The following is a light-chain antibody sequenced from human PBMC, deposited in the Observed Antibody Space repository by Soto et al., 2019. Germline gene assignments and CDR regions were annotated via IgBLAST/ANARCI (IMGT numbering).Light chain of an antibody. Sequence: EIVLTQSPGTLSLSPGKRATLSCRASQSINSYYLAWFQHKPGQPPRLLIYGASIRATGIPDRFSGSGSGTDFTLTISRLEPEDFAVYYCQQYHTSVRTFGQGTKVEIK. CDR1: QSINSYY. CDR2: GAS. V-gene: IGKV3-20*01. CDR3: QQYHTSVRT. J-gene: IGKJ1*01.